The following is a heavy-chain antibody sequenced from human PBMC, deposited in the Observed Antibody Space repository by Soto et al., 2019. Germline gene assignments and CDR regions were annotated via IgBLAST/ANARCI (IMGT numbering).Heavy chain of an antibody. Sequence: GGSRRLSCVGSGLSLSNIWTSWVRQAPGKGLEWVANIKQGGTETYYVDSVKGRFTISKDHAKNSLYLQMNSLRVEDTALYYCASLDTARVETAGYWGQGTLVTVSS. D-gene: IGHD5-18*01. V-gene: IGHV3-7*01. CDR3: ASLDTARVETAGY. J-gene: IGHJ4*02. CDR2: IKQGGTET. CDR1: GLSLSNIW.